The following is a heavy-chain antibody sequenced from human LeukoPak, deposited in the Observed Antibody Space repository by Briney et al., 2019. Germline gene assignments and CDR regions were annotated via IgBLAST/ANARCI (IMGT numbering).Heavy chain of an antibody. CDR1: GFTFSSYG. V-gene: IGHV3-30*02. Sequence: GGSLRLSCAASGFTFSSYGMHWVRQAPGKGLEWVAFIRYDGSNKYYADSVKGRFTISRDNSKNTLHLQMNSLRADDTAVYYCAKAASYGVQPYYFDYWGQGTLVTVSS. CDR2: IRYDGSNK. CDR3: AKAASYGVQPYYFDY. J-gene: IGHJ4*02. D-gene: IGHD4-17*01.